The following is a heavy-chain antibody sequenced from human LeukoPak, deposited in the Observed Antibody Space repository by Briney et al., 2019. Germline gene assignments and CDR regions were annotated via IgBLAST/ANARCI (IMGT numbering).Heavy chain of an antibody. D-gene: IGHD5-12*01. CDR1: GYTFTGHY. V-gene: IGHV1-2*02. CDR3: VRDGYSGGAFDI. Sequence: GASVKVSCKASGYTFTGHYMHWVRQAPGQGLEWMGWIYPKSGGTNYAQKFQSRVTMTRDTSITTAFMELNILKSVDTAVYYCVRDGYSGGAFDIWGQGAMVTVSS. CDR2: IYPKSGGT. J-gene: IGHJ3*02.